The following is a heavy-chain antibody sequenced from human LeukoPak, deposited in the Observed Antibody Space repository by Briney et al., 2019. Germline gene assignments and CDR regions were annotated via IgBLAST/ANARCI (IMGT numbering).Heavy chain of an antibody. CDR2: ILYTGST. D-gene: IGHD2-2*01. J-gene: IGHJ4*02. Sequence: SETLSLTCTVSGDSVSNRHYYWGWIRQPPGRGLEWIRYILYTGSTYYNPSLKSRVTISVDTSKNQFSLRVSSVTAADTALYYCARLLYANADYWGQGTLVSVSS. CDR3: ARLLYANADY. V-gene: IGHV4-39*01. CDR1: GDSVSNRHYY.